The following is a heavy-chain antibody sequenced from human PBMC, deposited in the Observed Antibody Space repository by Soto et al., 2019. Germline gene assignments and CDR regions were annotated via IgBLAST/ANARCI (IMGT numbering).Heavy chain of an antibody. J-gene: IGHJ6*02. CDR1: GVTFTSSD. V-gene: IGHV1-58*01. D-gene: IGHD6-19*01. CDR2: IVVGSGNT. Sequence: SVQVSCKASGVTFTSSDVQWVRQARRQRLESIGWIVVGSGNTIYAQKLQGRVTMTEDTSTDTAYMELSSLRSEDTAVYYCATDMAQRVGYSSGWDYGMDVRGQGTTVTVSS. CDR3: ATDMAQRVGYSSGWDYGMDV.